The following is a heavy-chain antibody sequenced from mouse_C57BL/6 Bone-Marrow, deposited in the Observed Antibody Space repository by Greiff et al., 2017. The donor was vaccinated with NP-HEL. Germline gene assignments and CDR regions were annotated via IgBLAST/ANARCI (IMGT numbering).Heavy chain of an antibody. CDR2: ISNGGGST. D-gene: IGHD1-1*01. Sequence: EVQGVESGGGLVQPGGSLKLSCAASGFTFSDYYMYWVRQTPEKRLEWVAYISNGGGSTYYPDTVKGRFTISRDNAKNTLYLQMSRLKSEDTAMYYCASSTVVATSYWYFDVWGTGTTVTVSS. V-gene: IGHV5-12*01. J-gene: IGHJ1*03. CDR1: GFTFSDYY. CDR3: ASSTVVATSYWYFDV.